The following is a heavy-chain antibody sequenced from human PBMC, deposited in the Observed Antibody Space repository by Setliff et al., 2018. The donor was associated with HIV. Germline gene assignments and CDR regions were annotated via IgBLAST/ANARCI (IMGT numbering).Heavy chain of an antibody. D-gene: IGHD5-18*01. CDR1: GFTFSSYS. CDR3: ARDFRIQLWLRSPFDY. J-gene: IGHJ4*02. V-gene: IGHV3-21*01. CDR2: ISSSSDYI. Sequence: GSPRLSCAVSGFTFSSYSMNWVRQAPGKGLEWVSSISSSSDYIYYADAVEGRFIIPRDNAKNSLYLQMNSLRAEGTAVYYCARDFRIQLWLRSPFDYWGQGTLVTVSS.